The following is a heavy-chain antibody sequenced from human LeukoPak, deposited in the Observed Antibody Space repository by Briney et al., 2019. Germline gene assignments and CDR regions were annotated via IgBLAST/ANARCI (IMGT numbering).Heavy chain of an antibody. J-gene: IGHJ4*02. Sequence: SVKVSCKASGGTFSSYAISWVRQAPGQGLEWMGGIIPIFGTANYAQKFQGRVTITADESTSTAYMELSSLRSEDTAVYYCAKDQHLYNYGDFDYWGQGTLVTVSS. D-gene: IGHD5-18*01. CDR2: IIPIFGTA. V-gene: IGHV1-69*13. CDR3: AKDQHLYNYGDFDY. CDR1: GGTFSSYA.